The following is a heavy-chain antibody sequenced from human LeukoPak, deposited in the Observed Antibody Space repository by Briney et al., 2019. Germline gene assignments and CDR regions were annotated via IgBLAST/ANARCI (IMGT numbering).Heavy chain of an antibody. Sequence: SETLSLTCTVSGGSINYYYWMWIRQPPGKGLEWIGYIYYSGGTHYNPSLKSRVTMLVDTSKNQFSLKLTAVTAADTAVYYCARDRGLARGDASDIWGQGTMVTVSS. CDR1: GGSINYYY. J-gene: IGHJ3*02. D-gene: IGHD3-10*01. V-gene: IGHV4-59*01. CDR3: ARDRGLARGDASDI. CDR2: IYYSGGT.